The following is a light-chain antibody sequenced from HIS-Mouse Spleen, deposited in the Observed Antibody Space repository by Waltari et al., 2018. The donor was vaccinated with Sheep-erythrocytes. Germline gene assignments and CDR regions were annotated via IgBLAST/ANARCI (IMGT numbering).Light chain of an antibody. CDR3: QQSYSTPQFT. V-gene: IGKV1-39*01. Sequence: DIQMTQSPSSLSASVGDRVTIPCRASQSIRSYLNWYQQKPGKAPKLLIYAASSLQSGVPSRFSGSGSVTDFTLTISSLQPEDFATYYCQQSYSTPQFTFGPGTKVDIK. J-gene: IGKJ3*01. CDR1: QSIRSY. CDR2: AAS.